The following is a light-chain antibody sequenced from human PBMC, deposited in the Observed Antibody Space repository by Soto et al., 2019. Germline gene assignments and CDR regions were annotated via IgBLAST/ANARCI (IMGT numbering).Light chain of an antibody. CDR3: QQYGYSFWT. CDR1: QSVSSN. J-gene: IGKJ1*01. V-gene: IGKV3D-11*03. CDR2: DAS. Sequence: EIVLTQSPGTLSLSPGERATLSCRASQSVSSNLAWYQQKPGQAPRLLIYDASNRATGIPARFSGSGSGTDFTLTISSLEPEDSAVYYCQQYGYSFWTFGQGTKVDIK.